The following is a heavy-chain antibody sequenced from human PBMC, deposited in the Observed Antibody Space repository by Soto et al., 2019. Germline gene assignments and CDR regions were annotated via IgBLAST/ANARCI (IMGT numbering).Heavy chain of an antibody. J-gene: IGHJ4*02. CDR3: AKGRESSGSYRPFDY. Sequence: PGGSLRPSCAASGFTFSSYAMSWVRQAPGKGLEWVSAISAGAVATNYADSVKGRFTISRDNSKNTLYLQMNSLRAEDTAVYYCAKGRESSGSYRPFDYWGQGALVTVSS. V-gene: IGHV3-23*01. CDR2: ISAGAVAT. D-gene: IGHD3-22*01. CDR1: GFTFSSYA.